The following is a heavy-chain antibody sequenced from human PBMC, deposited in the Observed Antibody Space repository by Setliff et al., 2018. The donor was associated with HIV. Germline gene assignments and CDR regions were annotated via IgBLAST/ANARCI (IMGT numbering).Heavy chain of an antibody. D-gene: IGHD6-25*01. J-gene: IGHJ6*02. CDR1: GFTFSAYR. CDR3: VKDIAASGPHYYGLDV. CDR2: ISSSGNTR. V-gene: IGHV3-48*02. Sequence: GGSLRLSCAASGFTFSAYRMNWVRQAPGKGLEWASSISSSGNTRYYADSVKGRFTISRDNSKNTLYLQMNSLRDEDTAVYYCVKDIAASGPHYYGLDVWGQGTTVTVSS.